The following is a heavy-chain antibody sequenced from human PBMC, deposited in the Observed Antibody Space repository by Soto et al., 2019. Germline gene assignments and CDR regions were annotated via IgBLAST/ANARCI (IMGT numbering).Heavy chain of an antibody. J-gene: IGHJ4*02. CDR1: GGTFSSYA. Sequence: SVKVSCKASGGTFSSYAISWVRQAPGQGLEWMGGIIPIFGTANYAQKFQGRVTITADESTSTAYMELSSLRSEDTAVYYCARDPPPNYYDSSGYWFSYWGQGTLVTVSS. CDR3: ARDPPPNYYDSSGYWFSY. D-gene: IGHD3-22*01. V-gene: IGHV1-69*13. CDR2: IIPIFGTA.